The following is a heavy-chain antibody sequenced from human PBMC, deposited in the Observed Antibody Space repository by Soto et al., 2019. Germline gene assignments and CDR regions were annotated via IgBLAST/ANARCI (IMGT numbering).Heavy chain of an antibody. CDR2: IYYSGST. J-gene: IGHJ5*02. V-gene: IGHV4-61*01. CDR1: GGSVSSGSYY. CDR3: ASNIAAAGLFDP. Sequence: PSETLSLTCTVSGGSVSSGSYYWSWIRQPPGKGLEWIGYIYYSGSTNYNPSLKSRVTISVDTSKNQFSLKLSSVTAADTAVYYCASNIAAAGLFDPWGQGTLVTVSS. D-gene: IGHD6-13*01.